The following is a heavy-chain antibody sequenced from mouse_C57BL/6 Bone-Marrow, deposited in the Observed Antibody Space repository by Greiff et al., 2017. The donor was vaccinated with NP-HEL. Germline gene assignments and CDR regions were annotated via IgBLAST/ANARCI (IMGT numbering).Heavy chain of an antibody. J-gene: IGHJ2*01. CDR1: GYTFTSYG. CDR3: ARSPSSKNY. V-gene: IGHV1-81*01. Sequence: VKLMESGAELARPGASVKLSCKASGYTFTSYGISWVKQRTGQGLEWIGEIYPRSGNTYYNEKFKGKATLTADKSSSTAYMELRSLTSEDSAVYFCARSPSSKNYWGQGTTLTVSS. CDR2: IYPRSGNT.